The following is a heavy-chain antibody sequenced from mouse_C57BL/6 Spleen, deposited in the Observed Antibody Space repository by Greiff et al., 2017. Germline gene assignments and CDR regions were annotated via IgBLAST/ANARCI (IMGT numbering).Heavy chain of an antibody. Sequence: EVKLVESGGGLVKPGGSLKLSCAASGFTFSDYGMHWVRQAPEKGLEWVAYISSGSSTIYYADTVKGRFTISRDNAKNTLFLQRTSLRSEDTAMYYCARDGSSYLYYFDYWGQGTTLTVSS. CDR3: ARDGSSYLYYFDY. CDR1: GFTFSDYG. V-gene: IGHV5-17*01. J-gene: IGHJ2*01. D-gene: IGHD1-1*01. CDR2: ISSGSSTI.